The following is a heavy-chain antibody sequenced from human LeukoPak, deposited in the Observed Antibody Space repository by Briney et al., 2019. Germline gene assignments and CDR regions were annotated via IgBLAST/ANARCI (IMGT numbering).Heavy chain of an antibody. CDR2: IWPGDSDT. J-gene: IGHJ5*02. V-gene: IGHV5-51*01. CDR1: GYTFTTYW. CDR3: ARPRQGDWFEP. D-gene: IGHD3-16*01. Sequence: GESLKSSCQASGYTFTTYWIGWVRQMPGKGLEWMGVIWPGDSDTRYSPSFQGQVTISVDKSITTAYLQWSSLKASDSAMYYCARPRQGDWFEPWGQGTLVTVSS.